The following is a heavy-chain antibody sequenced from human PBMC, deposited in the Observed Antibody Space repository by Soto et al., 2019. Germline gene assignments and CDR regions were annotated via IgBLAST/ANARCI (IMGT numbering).Heavy chain of an antibody. V-gene: IGHV1-3*01. CDR2: INVGNGDT. J-gene: IGHJ4*02. CDR1: GYTFTAFA. CDR3: VRVGGSGWTLDF. Sequence: ASVKVSCKTSGYTFTAFAVHWVRQASGQRLEWMGWINVGNGDTRSSQNLQGRVTITRDTSASTVYMELSSLRSEDTAVYYCVRVGGSGWTLDFWGQGTLVTVSS. D-gene: IGHD6-25*01.